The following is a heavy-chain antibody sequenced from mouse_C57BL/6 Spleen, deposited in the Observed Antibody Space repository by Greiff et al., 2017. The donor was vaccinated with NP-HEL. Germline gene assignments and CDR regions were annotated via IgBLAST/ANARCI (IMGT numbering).Heavy chain of an antibody. CDR2: IDPEDGDT. D-gene: IGHD1-1*01. Sequence: EVQLQQSGAELVRPGASVKLSCTASGFNIKDYYMHWVKQRPEQGLEWIGRIDPEDGDTEYAPKFQGKATMTADTSSNTAYLQLSSLTSEDTAVYYCTSYGSSYLYYAMDYWGQGTSVTVSS. J-gene: IGHJ4*01. V-gene: IGHV14-1*01. CDR3: TSYGSSYLYYAMDY. CDR1: GFNIKDYY.